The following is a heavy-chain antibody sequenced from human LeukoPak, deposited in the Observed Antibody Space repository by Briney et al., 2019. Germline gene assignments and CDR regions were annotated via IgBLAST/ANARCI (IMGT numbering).Heavy chain of an antibody. Sequence: SETLSLTCTVSGGSISSGGYYWGWIRQPPGMGLEWIGFIYYSGTTYYNPSLKSRITISVDTSKDQISLELTSVTAADTAVYYCAREGGLVVGSLTRHFDLWGRGTLVTVSS. CDR2: IYYSGTT. J-gene: IGHJ2*01. CDR1: GGSISSGGYY. D-gene: IGHD1-26*01. CDR3: AREGGLVVGSLTRHFDL. V-gene: IGHV4-31*03.